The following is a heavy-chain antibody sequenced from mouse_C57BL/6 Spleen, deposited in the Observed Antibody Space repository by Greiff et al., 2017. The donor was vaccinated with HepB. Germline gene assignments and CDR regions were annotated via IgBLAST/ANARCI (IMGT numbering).Heavy chain of an antibody. D-gene: IGHD2-10*01. Sequence: QVQLQQPGTELVKPGASVKLSCKASGYTFTSYWMHWVKQRPGQGLEWIGNINPSDGGTNYNEKFKSKATLTVDKSSSTAYMQLSSLTSEDAAVYYCARSGLLPRYFDVWGTGTTVTVSS. CDR3: ARSGLLPRYFDV. J-gene: IGHJ1*03. CDR1: GYTFTSYW. V-gene: IGHV1-53*01. CDR2: INPSDGGT.